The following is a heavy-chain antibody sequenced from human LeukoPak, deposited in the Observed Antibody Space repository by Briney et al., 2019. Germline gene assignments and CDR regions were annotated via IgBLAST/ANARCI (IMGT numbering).Heavy chain of an antibody. CDR2: IYYSGST. CDR1: GGSISSSSYY. D-gene: IGHD5-12*01. V-gene: IGHV4-39*07. CDR3: AASDIVATIFAFDI. Sequence: SETLSLTCTVSGGSISSSSYYWGWIRQPPGKGLEWIGSIYYSGSTYYNPSLKSRVTISVDRSKNQFSLKLSSVTAADTAVYYCAASDIVATIFAFDIWGQGTMVTVSS. J-gene: IGHJ3*02.